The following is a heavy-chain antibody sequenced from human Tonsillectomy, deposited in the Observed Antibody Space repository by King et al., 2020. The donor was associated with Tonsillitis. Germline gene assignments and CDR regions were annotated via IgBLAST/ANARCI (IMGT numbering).Heavy chain of an antibody. V-gene: IGHV4-34*01. CDR3: ARGVNIAVAGYFDY. CDR1: GGSFSGYY. J-gene: IGHJ4*02. Sequence: QVQLQQWGAGLLKPSETLSLPCAVYGGSFSGYYWSWIRQPPGKGLEWIGEINHSGSTNYNPSLKSRVTISVDTSKNQFSLKLSSVTAADTAVYYCARGVNIAVAGYFDYWGQGTLVTVSS. D-gene: IGHD6-19*01. CDR2: INHSGST.